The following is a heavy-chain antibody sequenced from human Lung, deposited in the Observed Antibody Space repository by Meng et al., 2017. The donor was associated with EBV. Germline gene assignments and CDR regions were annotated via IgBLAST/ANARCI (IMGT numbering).Heavy chain of an antibody. Sequence: QWQVTESGPGVVKPSGTLSLTCAGVGGSIRSSNWWSWVRQPTGKGLEWIGEIYHSGSTNYNPSLKSRVTISVDKSKNQFSLKLSSVTAADTAVYYCARYCSGGSCYRDVSRNNWYFDLWGRGTLVTVSS. CDR1: GGSIRSSNW. CDR3: ARYCSGGSCYRDVSRNNWYFDL. V-gene: IGHV4-4*02. D-gene: IGHD2-15*01. CDR2: IYHSGST. J-gene: IGHJ2*01.